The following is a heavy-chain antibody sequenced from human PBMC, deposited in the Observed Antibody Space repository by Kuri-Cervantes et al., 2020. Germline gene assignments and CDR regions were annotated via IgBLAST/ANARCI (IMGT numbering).Heavy chain of an antibody. CDR3: ARGRPPGAFDI. CDR2: IYYSGST. CDR1: GYSISSGYY. V-gene: IGHV4-38-2*01. Sequence: SETLSLTCAVSGYSISSGYYWGWIRQPPGKGLEWIGSIYYSGSTYYNPSLKSRVTISVDKSKNQFSLKLSSVTAADTAVYYCARGRPPGAFDIWGQGTMVTVSS. J-gene: IGHJ3*02.